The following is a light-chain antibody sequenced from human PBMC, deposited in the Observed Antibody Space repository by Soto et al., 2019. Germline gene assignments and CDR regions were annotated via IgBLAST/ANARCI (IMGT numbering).Light chain of an antibody. Sequence: EIVLTQSPGTLSLSPGERATLSCRASQSLSSDLAWYQQKPGQAPRLLIYGASSRATGIPDRFSGSGSGTDFTLTISRLEPEDFAMYYCQQYGSSPPYTFGQGTKLEIK. CDR1: QSLSSD. J-gene: IGKJ2*01. CDR2: GAS. CDR3: QQYGSSPPYT. V-gene: IGKV3-20*01.